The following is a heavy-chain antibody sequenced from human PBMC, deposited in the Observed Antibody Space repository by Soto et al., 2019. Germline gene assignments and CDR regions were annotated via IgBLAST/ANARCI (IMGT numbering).Heavy chain of an antibody. CDR1: VFSVRTNY. V-gene: IGHV3-53*01. CDR3: ARAGVTPDFFDY. CDR2: FESGGSI. J-gene: IGHJ4*02. Sequence: GWSLRLSCASSVFSVRTNYMSWVRQSPGKGLEWVSVFESGGSIYYADSVKGRFIISRDYAKNTVYLQMNSLRAEDTAVYYCARAGVTPDFFDYWGQGTLVTVSS. D-gene: IGHD2-21*02.